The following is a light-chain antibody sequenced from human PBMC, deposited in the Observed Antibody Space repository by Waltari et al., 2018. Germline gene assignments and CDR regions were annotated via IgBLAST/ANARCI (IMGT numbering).Light chain of an antibody. CDR3: DAWEQSLNAWV. CDR2: RNN. CDR1: SPNIETNT. J-gene: IGLJ3*02. Sequence: SVLTQPPSASGTRGQGGTIACSGGSPNIETNTVNCYHQLPGSAPKLLIPRNNQRPSGVLDRFTRSTSGTSASLVISGLQSEDEADYYSDAWEQSLNAWVFGGGTKLTVL. V-gene: IGLV1-44*01.